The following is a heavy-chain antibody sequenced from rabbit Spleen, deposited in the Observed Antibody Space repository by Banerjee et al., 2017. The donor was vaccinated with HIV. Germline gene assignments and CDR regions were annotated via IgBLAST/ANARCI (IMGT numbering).Heavy chain of an antibody. J-gene: IGHJ4*01. V-gene: IGHV1S47*01. D-gene: IGHD1-1*01. Sequence: QEQLVESGGGLVQPGGSLKLSCKASGFDFSNYGVSWVRQAPGKGLEWIGYIDLVFGSTYYASWVNGRFTISGHNAQNTLYLQLESLTVADTATYFCVRGASSSGYYNLWGPGTLVTVS. CDR1: GFDFSNYG. CDR2: IDLVFGST. CDR3: VRGASSSGYYNL.